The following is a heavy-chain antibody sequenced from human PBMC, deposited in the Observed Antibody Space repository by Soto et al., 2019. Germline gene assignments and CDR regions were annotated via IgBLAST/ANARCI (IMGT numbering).Heavy chain of an antibody. CDR1: GYTFTSYG. V-gene: IGHV1-18*01. CDR3: ARGLQGAVAGTSYYYCYGMDV. CDR2: ISAYNGNT. Sequence: ASVKVSCKASGYTFTSYGISWVRQAPGQGLEWMGWISAYNGNTNYAQKLQGRVTMTTDTSTSTAYMELRSLRSDDTAVYYCARGLQGAVAGTSYYYCYGMDVWGQGTTVTVSS. D-gene: IGHD6-19*01. J-gene: IGHJ6*02.